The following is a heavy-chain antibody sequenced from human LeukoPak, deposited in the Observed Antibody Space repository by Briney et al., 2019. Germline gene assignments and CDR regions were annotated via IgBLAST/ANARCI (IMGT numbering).Heavy chain of an antibody. CDR2: INANSGGT. J-gene: IGHJ5*02. D-gene: IGHD4-17*01. V-gene: IGHV1-2*02. CDR1: GHTFTGYY. CDR3: ARTLMTTVREWFDP. Sequence: ASVKVSCKASGHTFTGYYMHWVRQAPGQGLEWMGWINANSGGTNYAQKFQGRVTMTRDTSISTAYMELSRLRSDDTAVYYCARTLMTTVREWFDPWGQGTLVTVSS.